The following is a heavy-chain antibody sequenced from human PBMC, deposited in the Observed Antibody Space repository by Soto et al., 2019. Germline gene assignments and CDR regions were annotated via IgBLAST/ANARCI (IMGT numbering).Heavy chain of an antibody. CDR3: ARAYYDILTGPPSGYYYMDV. CDR1: GYTFTGYY. D-gene: IGHD3-9*01. V-gene: IGHV1-2*04. J-gene: IGHJ6*03. CDR2: INPNSGGT. Sequence: ASVKVSCKASGYTFTGYYMHWVRQAPGQGLEWMGWINPNSGGTNYAQKFQGWVTMTRDTSISTAYMELSRLRSDDTAVYYCARAYYDILTGPPSGYYYMDVWGKGTTVTVSS.